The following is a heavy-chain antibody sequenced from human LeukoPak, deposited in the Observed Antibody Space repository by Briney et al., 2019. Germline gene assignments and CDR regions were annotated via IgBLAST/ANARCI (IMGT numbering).Heavy chain of an antibody. CDR2: INHSGST. D-gene: IGHD6-6*01. J-gene: IGHJ4*02. CDR1: GGSFSGYY. CDR3: ARGLAARPPFDY. V-gene: IGHV4-34*01. Sequence: SETLSLTCVVYGGSFSGYYWSWIRQPPGKGLEWIGEINHSGSTNYNPSLKSRVTISVDTSKNQFSLKLSSVTAADTAVYYCARGLAARPPFDYWGQGTLVTVSS.